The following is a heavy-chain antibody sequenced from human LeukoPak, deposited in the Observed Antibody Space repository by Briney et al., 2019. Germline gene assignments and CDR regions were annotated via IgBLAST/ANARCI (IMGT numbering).Heavy chain of an antibody. CDR2: ISWNSGSI. CDR3: AKDAALRGYYYGMDV. D-gene: IGHD6-25*01. J-gene: IGHJ6*02. CDR1: GFTFDDYA. Sequence: GGSLRLSGAASGFTFDDYAMHWVRQAPGKGLEWVSGISWNSGSIGYADSVKGRFTISRDNAKNSLYLQMNSLRAEDTALYYCAKDAALRGYYYGMDVWGQGTTVTVSS. V-gene: IGHV3-9*01.